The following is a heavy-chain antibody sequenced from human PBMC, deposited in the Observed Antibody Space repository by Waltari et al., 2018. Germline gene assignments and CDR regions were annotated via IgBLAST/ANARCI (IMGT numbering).Heavy chain of an antibody. CDR3: ARWNDFWQFDP. J-gene: IGHJ5*02. CDR1: GGSISSSSYY. Sequence: QLQLQESGPGLVKPSETLSLTCTVSGGSISSSSYYWGWIRQPPGKGLEWIGSIYYSGSTYYNPSLKSRVTISVDTSKNQFSLKLSSVTAADTAVYYCARWNDFWQFDPWGQGTLVTVSS. CDR2: IYYSGST. V-gene: IGHV4-39*07. D-gene: IGHD3-3*01.